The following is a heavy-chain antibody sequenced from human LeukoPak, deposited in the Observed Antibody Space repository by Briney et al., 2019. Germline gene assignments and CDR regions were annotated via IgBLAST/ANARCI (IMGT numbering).Heavy chain of an antibody. D-gene: IGHD1-26*01. CDR3: ARGAPIIGASLGCDY. V-gene: IGHV3-53*05. Sequence: GGSLRLSCAASGFTFSSYAMSWVRQAPGRGLEWVSVIYSGGSTYYTDSVKGRFTISRDNAKNSLYLQMNSLRVEDTAMYYCARGAPIIGASLGCDYWGQGTLVTVSS. CDR2: IYSGGST. CDR1: GFTFSSYA. J-gene: IGHJ4*02.